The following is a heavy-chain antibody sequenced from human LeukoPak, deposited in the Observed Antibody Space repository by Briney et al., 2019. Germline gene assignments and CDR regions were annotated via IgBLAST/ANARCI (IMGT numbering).Heavy chain of an antibody. CDR2: ISYDGTNK. J-gene: IGHJ4*02. V-gene: IGHV3-30*04. CDR3: AKDGSGNPDY. Sequence: GGSLRLSCAASGFTFSSYNMHWVRQAPGKGLEWVAVISYDGTNKYYADSVKGRFTISRDNSQNTLYLQMNNLRADDTAVYYCAKDGSGNPDYWGQGTLVTVSS. D-gene: IGHD3-10*01. CDR1: GFTFSSYN.